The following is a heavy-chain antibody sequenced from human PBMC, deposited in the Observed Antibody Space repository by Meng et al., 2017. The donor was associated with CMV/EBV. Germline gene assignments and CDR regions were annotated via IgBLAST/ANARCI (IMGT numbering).Heavy chain of an antibody. Sequence: EVQLVECGGGLVPPGGSLGLSCAAPGFTFSSYAMSWVRQAPGKGLEWVSAISGSGGSTYYADSVKGRFTISRDNSKNTLYLQMNSLRAEDTAVYYCAKGGSSGYYDKYYFDYWGQGTLVTVSS. CDR2: ISGSGGST. V-gene: IGHV3-23*04. CDR1: GFTFSSYA. CDR3: AKGGSSGYYDKYYFDY. J-gene: IGHJ4*02. D-gene: IGHD3-22*01.